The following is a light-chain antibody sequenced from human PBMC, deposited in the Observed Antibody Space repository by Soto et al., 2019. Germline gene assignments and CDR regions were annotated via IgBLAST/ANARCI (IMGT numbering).Light chain of an antibody. J-gene: IGLJ1*01. CDR1: ASDIGGYTF. Sequence: QSVLTQPPSASGSPGRSVAISCTGTASDIGGYTFVSWYQQHPGKAPKLLIYDVNKRPSGVPDRFSGSKSGNTASLTVSGLQAEDEADYYCSAHGGTNPYVFGTGTKVTVL. CDR2: DVN. V-gene: IGLV2-8*01. CDR3: SAHGGTNPYV.